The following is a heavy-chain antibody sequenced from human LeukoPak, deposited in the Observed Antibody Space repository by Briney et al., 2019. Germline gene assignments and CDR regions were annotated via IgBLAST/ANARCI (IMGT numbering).Heavy chain of an antibody. Sequence: GGSLRLSCAASGFTFSTYGMHWVRQAPGEGLEWVAVISYDGSDKYYADSVKGRFTISRDNSKNTLYLQMNSLRAEDTAVYYCAKDWRMFTIFGVLDPWGQGTLVTVSS. D-gene: IGHD3-3*01. CDR1: GFTFSTYG. J-gene: IGHJ5*02. CDR3: AKDWRMFTIFGVLDP. CDR2: ISYDGSDK. V-gene: IGHV3-30*18.